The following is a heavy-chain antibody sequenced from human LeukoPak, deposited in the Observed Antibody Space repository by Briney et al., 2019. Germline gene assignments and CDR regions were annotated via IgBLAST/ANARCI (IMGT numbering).Heavy chain of an antibody. CDR1: GFAFSSYD. D-gene: IGHD3-10*02. V-gene: IGHV3-30*04. CDR3: ARGRYYGRGDYFDY. CDR2: ISNDGKNK. Sequence: PGRSLRLSCAASGFAFSSYDMNWVRQAPGKGLEWVASISNDGKNKYYADSVKGRFTISRDNSKNTLYLQMNSLRAEGTAVYYCARGRYYGRGDYFDYWGQGTLVTVSS. J-gene: IGHJ4*02.